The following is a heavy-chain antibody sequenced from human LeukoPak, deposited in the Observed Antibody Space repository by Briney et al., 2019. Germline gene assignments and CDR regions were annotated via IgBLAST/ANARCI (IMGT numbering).Heavy chain of an antibody. D-gene: IGHD2-2*02. CDR2: ITGSGAST. Sequence: PGGSLRLSCAASGFTFSTYAMSWVRQAPGKGLEWVSSITGSGASTYYADSVKGRFTLSRDNSKNTLYLQMNSLRAEDTAVYFCAKDDSYCSSTTCYIDNFDFWGQGTLVTVSS. CDR1: GFTFSTYA. J-gene: IGHJ4*02. CDR3: AKDDSYCSSTTCYIDNFDF. V-gene: IGHV3-23*01.